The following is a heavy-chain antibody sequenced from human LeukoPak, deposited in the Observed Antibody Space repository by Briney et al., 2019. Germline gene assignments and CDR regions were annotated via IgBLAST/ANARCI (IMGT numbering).Heavy chain of an antibody. V-gene: IGHV3-7*01. CDR1: GFTFSSYW. Sequence: GGSLRLSCAASGFTFSSYWMSWVRQAPGKXXXXXANIKQDGSEKYYVDSVKGRFTISRDNAKNSLYLQMNSLRAEDTAVYYCASGYSYGADYFDYWGQGTLVTVSS. J-gene: IGHJ4*02. CDR2: IKQDGSEK. D-gene: IGHD5-18*01. CDR3: ASGYSYGADYFDY.